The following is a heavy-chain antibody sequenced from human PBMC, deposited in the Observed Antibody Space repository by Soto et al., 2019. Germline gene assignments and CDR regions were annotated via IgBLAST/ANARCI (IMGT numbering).Heavy chain of an antibody. CDR2: IYYSGST. CDR1: GGSISSYY. D-gene: IGHD6-13*01. CDR3: ARDTAAGYRPAD. J-gene: IGHJ4*02. Sequence: QVQLQESGPGLVKPSETLSLTCTVSGGSISSYYWSWIRQPPGKGLEWIGYIYYSGSTNYNPSLKSRVTISVDTSKNQFSLKLSSVTAADTAVYYCARDTAAGYRPADWGQGTLVTVSS. V-gene: IGHV4-59*01.